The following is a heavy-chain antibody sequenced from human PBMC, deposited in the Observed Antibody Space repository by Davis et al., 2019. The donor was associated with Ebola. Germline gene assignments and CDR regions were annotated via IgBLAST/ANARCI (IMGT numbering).Heavy chain of an antibody. CDR1: GFTFTNHA. D-gene: IGHD2-2*01. CDR2: ITGNGGRT. CDR3: ARDRWNCSRLGCYHSKNDLDV. Sequence: GESLKISCAASGFTFTNHAMNWVRQIPGKGLEWVATITGNGGRTYHGDSVRGRFAISSDNSTETVYLQLNDLRAEDTATYYCARDRWNCSRLGCYHSKNDLDVWGQGTTVTVSS. J-gene: IGHJ6*02. V-gene: IGHV3-23*01.